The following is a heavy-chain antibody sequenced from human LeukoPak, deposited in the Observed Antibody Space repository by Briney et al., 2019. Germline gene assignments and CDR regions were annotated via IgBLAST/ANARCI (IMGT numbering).Heavy chain of an antibody. CDR3: ARAWLRLNPYFDY. CDR1: GYTFTSYD. CDR2: ISPYNDNT. Sequence: GASVKVSCKASGYTFTSYDINWVRQAPGQGLEWMGWISPYNDNTNYAQKLQGRVTMTTDTSTSTAFMELRSLRSDDTAVYYCARAWLRLNPYFDYWGQGTLVTVSS. D-gene: IGHD5-12*01. V-gene: IGHV1-18*01. J-gene: IGHJ4*02.